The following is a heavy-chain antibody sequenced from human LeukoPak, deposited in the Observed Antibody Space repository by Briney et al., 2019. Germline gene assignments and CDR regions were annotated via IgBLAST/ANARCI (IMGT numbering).Heavy chain of an antibody. CDR1: GGSFSGYY. CDR3: ARAPIAAGGTENFDY. Sequence: SETLSLTCAVYGGSFSGYYWSWIRQPPGKGLEWIGEINHSGSTNYNPSLKSRVTISVDTSENQFSLKLSSVTAADTAVYYCARAPIAAGGTENFDYWGQGTLVTVSS. V-gene: IGHV4-34*01. J-gene: IGHJ4*02. D-gene: IGHD6-13*01. CDR2: INHSGST.